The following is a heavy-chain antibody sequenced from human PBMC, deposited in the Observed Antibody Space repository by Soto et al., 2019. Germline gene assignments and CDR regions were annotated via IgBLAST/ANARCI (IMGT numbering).Heavy chain of an antibody. CDR1: GGSISSYY. V-gene: IGHV4-4*07. CDR3: ARMYCSSTSCYIGWFDP. Sequence: SETLSLTCTVSGGSISSYYWSWIRQPAGKGLEWIGRIYTSGSTNYNPSLKSRVTMSVDTSKNQFSLKLSSVTAADTAVYYCARMYCSSTSCYIGWFDPWGLGTLVTVSS. CDR2: IYTSGST. D-gene: IGHD2-2*02. J-gene: IGHJ5*02.